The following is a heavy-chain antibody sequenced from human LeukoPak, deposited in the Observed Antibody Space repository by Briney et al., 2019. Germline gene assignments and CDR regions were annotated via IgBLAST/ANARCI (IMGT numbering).Heavy chain of an antibody. D-gene: IGHD3-22*01. J-gene: IGHJ4*02. CDR2: INHSGST. CDR3: AIDYYDSSGYYPAVDY. Sequence: PSETLSLTCAVYGGSFSGYYWSWIRQPPGKGLEWIGEINHSGSTNYNPSLKSRVTISVDTSKNQFSLKLSSVTAADTAVYYCAIDYYDSSGYYPAVDYWGQGTLVTVSS. V-gene: IGHV4-34*01. CDR1: GGSFSGYY.